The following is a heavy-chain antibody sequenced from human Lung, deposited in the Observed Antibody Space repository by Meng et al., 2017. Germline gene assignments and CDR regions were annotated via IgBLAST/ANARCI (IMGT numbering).Heavy chain of an antibody. CDR1: GYNFPDYW. CDR2: IDPKSGDT. CDR3: ARDEDISAAGKLFGDY. D-gene: IGHD6-13*01. J-gene: IGHJ4*02. V-gene: IGHV1-2*06. Sequence: GLLVQSGAKVKRPGASVKVSCKPSGYNFPDYWLHWVRRAPGQGLEWMGRIDPKSGDTHYAQRFRGRVTMTGDTSISTAYMELSGLRSDDTAMYYCARDEDISAAGKLFGDYWGQGTLVTVSS.